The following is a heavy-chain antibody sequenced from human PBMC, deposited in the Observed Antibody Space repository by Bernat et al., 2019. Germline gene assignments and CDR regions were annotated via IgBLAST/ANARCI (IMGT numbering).Heavy chain of an antibody. CDR1: GFTFSSYW. CDR2: IKQDGSEK. CDR3: ARGGGIVGAPPYRYDY. D-gene: IGHD1-26*01. J-gene: IGHJ4*02. Sequence: EVQLVESGGGLVQPWGSLRIFCAASGFTFSSYWMSWVRQAPGKGLEWVANIKQDGSEKYYVNSVKGRFTISRDNAKNSMYLQMNSLRAEDTAVYYCARGGGIVGAPPYRYDYWGQGTLVTVSS. V-gene: IGHV3-7*04.